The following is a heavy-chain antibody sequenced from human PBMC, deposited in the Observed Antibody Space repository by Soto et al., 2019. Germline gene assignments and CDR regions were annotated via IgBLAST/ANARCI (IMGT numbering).Heavy chain of an antibody. CDR3: ATTRVGPCSSSICFSGIFDGMDV. CDR1: GFTISNYG. D-gene: IGHD2-2*01. CDR2: ISYDGTIT. J-gene: IGHJ6*02. V-gene: IGHV3-30-3*01. Sequence: LRLSCAASGFTISNYGMHWVRQAPGKGLEWVAVISYDGTITYYADSVKGRFTISRDNSKNTLYLQMNSLRNEDTAVYYCATTRVGPCSSSICFSGIFDGMDVWGQGTTVTVSS.